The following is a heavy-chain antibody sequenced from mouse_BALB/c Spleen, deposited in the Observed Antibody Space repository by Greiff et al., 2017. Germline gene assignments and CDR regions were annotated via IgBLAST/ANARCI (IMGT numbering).Heavy chain of an antibody. D-gene: IGHD1-1*01. Sequence: EVKLVESGGGLVQPGGSLKLSCAASGFTFSSYGMSWVRQTPDKRLELVATINSNGGSTYYPDSVKGRFTISRDNAKNTLYLQMSSLKSEDTAMYYCAREGYYGSSPWFAYWGQGTLVTVSA. CDR2: INSNGGST. CDR3: AREGYYGSSPWFAY. V-gene: IGHV5-6-3*01. J-gene: IGHJ3*01. CDR1: GFTFSSYG.